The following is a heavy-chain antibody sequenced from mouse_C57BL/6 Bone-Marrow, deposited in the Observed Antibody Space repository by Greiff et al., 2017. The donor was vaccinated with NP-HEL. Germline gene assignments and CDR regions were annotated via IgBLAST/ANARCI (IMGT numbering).Heavy chain of an antibody. V-gene: IGHV1-69*01. CDR2: IDPSDSYT. J-gene: IGHJ2*01. CDR3: ARRVLDYFDY. Sequence: VQLQQPGAELVMPGASVQLSCKASGYTFTSYWMHWVKQRPGQGLEWIGEIDPSDSYTNYNQKFKGKSTLTVDKSSSTAYMQLSSLTSEDSAVYYCARRVLDYFDYWGQGTTLTVSS. CDR1: GYTFTSYW.